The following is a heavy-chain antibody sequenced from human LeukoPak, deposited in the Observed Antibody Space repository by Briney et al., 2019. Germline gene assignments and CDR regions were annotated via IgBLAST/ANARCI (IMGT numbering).Heavy chain of an antibody. CDR1: GYTFTGYY. V-gene: IGHV1-2*06. CDR2: INPNSGGT. CDR3: AGAAWDTAMVTFDY. D-gene: IGHD5-18*01. Sequence: ASVKVSCKASGYTFTGYYMHWVRQAPGQGLEWMGRINPNSGGTNYAQKFQGRVTMTRDTSISTAYMELSRLRSDDTAVYYCAGAAWDTAMVTFDYWGQGTLVTVSS. J-gene: IGHJ4*02.